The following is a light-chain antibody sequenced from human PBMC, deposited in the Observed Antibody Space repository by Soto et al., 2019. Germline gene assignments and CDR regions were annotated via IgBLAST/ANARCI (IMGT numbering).Light chain of an antibody. V-gene: IGKV3-20*01. CDR1: QTVRNNY. CDR2: DAS. J-gene: IGKJ4*01. Sequence: EFVLTQSPGTLSLSPGGRATLSCRASQTVRNNYLAWYQQKPGQAPRLLIYDASSRATGIPDRFSGGGSGTDFTLTISRLGPEDFAVYYCQQFSSYPLTFGGGTKVDI. CDR3: QQFSSYPLT.